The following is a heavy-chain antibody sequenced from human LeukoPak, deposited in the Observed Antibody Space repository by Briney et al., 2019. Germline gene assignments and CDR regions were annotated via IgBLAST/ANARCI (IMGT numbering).Heavy chain of an antibody. V-gene: IGHV4-39*01. CDR1: GGSISSSSYY. D-gene: IGHD3-10*01. CDR3: ARPEPTGLLWFGELWGSMFPPMDV. J-gene: IGHJ6*03. Sequence: SETLSLTCTVSGGSISSSSYYWGWIRQPPGKGLEWIGSIYYSGSNYYNPSLKSRVTISVDTSKNQFSLKLSSVTAADTAVYYCARPEPTGLLWFGELWGSMFPPMDVWGKGTTVTVSS. CDR2: IYYSGSN.